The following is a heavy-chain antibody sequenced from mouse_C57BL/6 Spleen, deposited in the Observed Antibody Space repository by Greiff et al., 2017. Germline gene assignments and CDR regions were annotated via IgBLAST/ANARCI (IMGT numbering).Heavy chain of an antibody. CDR1: GYTFTSYW. V-gene: IGHV1-53*01. CDR3: ARSRPSWYFDV. Sequence: QVQLQQPGTELVKPGASVKLSCKASGYTFTSYWMHWVKQRPGQGLEWIGNINPSNGGTNYNEKFKSNATLTVDKSSSTAYMQLSSLTSEDSAVYDCARSRPSWYFDVWGTGTTVTVSS. J-gene: IGHJ1*03. CDR2: INPSNGGT.